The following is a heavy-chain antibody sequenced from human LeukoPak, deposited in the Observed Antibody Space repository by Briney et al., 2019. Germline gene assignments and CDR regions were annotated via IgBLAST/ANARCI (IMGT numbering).Heavy chain of an antibody. Sequence: GGSLRLSCAASGFTFSSYWMHWVAQAPGKVLVWVSRINSDGSSTSYADSVKGRFTISRDNAKNTLYLQMNSLRAEDTAVYYCVGVTTFDYWGQGTLVTVSS. J-gene: IGHJ4*02. V-gene: IGHV3-74*01. CDR1: GFTFSSYW. D-gene: IGHD4-11*01. CDR2: INSDGSST. CDR3: VGVTTFDY.